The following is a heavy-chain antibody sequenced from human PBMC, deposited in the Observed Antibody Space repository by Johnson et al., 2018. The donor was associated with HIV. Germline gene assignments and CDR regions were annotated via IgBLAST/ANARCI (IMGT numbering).Heavy chain of an antibody. D-gene: IGHD3-22*01. V-gene: IGHV3-NL1*01. J-gene: IGHJ3*02. Sequence: QVQLVESGGGLVQPGGSLRLSCAAPGFTFRSYGMHWVRQAPGKGLEWVGRIKSKSDGGSTDYADSVKGRFTISRDNAKNSLYLQMNSLRGEDTALYCCAKGGGYGEDDAFDIWGQGTMVTVSS. CDR3: AKGGGYGEDDAFDI. CDR2: IKSKSDGGST. CDR1: GFTFRSYG.